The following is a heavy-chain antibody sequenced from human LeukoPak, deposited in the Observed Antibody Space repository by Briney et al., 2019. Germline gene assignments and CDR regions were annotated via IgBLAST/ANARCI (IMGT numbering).Heavy chain of an antibody. Sequence: ASVKVPCKASGYTFTGYYMHWVRQAPGQGLEWMGWINPNSGGTNYAQKFQGRVTMTRDTSISTAYMELSRLRSDDTAVYYCARDLRGIALDAFDIWGQGTMVTVSS. CDR2: INPNSGGT. D-gene: IGHD6-13*01. V-gene: IGHV1-2*02. CDR3: ARDLRGIALDAFDI. CDR1: GYTFTGYY. J-gene: IGHJ3*02.